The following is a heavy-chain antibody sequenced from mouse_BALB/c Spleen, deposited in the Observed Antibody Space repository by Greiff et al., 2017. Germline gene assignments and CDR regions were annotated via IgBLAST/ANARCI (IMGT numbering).Heavy chain of an antibody. CDR2: IYWDDDK. CDR3: ARRGEVGSSYAMDY. J-gene: IGHJ4*01. V-gene: IGHV8-12*01. CDR1: GFSLSTSGMG. D-gene: IGHD1-1*01. Sequence: QVTLKVSGPGILQPSQTLSLTCSFSGFSLSTSGMGVSWIRQPSGKGLEWLAHIYWDDDKRYNPSLKSRLTISKDTSSNQVFLKITSVDTADTATYYCARRGEVGSSYAMDYWGQGTSVTVSS.